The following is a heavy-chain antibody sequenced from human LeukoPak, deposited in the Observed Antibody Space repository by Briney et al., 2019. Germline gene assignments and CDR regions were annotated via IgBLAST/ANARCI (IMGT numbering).Heavy chain of an antibody. CDR3: VYVAYNWNPGSA. CDR2: IGQDGSAK. D-gene: IGHD1-20*01. Sequence: PGGSLRLSCATSGFPFSSYWMSWVRQVPGKGLEWVASIGQDGSAKTYVDSVKGRFTISRDNAKNSLYLQMNSLTAEDTAVYYCVYVAYNWNPGSAWGQGTLVTVSS. J-gene: IGHJ5*02. V-gene: IGHV3-7*01. CDR1: GFPFSSYW.